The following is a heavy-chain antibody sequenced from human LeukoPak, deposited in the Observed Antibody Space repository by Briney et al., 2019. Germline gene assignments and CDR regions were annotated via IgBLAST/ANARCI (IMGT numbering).Heavy chain of an antibody. V-gene: IGHV6-1*01. CDR3: ARSRWLQDYYYYYMDV. J-gene: IGHJ6*03. CDR1: GDSVSSNSAA. D-gene: IGHD5-24*01. Sequence: SQTLSLTCAISGDSVSSNSAAWNWIRQSPSRGLEWLGRTYYRSKWYNDYAVSVKSRITINPGTSKNQFSLQLNSVTPEDTAVYYCARSRWLQDYYYYYMDVWGKGTTVTVSS. CDR2: TYYRSKWYN.